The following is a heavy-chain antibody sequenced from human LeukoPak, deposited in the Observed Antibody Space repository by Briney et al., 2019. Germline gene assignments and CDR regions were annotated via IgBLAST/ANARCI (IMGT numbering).Heavy chain of an antibody. J-gene: IGHJ4*02. CDR1: GGSVSDNTYY. CDR3: ARGLTYYYDSSAYYYGFYFDY. V-gene: IGHV4-39*07. CDR2: IFYTGST. D-gene: IGHD3-22*01. Sequence: SETLSLTCTVSGGSVSDNTYYWGWIRQPPGKGLEWIGSIFYTGSTYYNPSLKSPVTISVDTSKKQFSLKLSSVTAADTAVYYCARGLTYYYDSSAYYYGFYFDYWGQGTLVTVSS.